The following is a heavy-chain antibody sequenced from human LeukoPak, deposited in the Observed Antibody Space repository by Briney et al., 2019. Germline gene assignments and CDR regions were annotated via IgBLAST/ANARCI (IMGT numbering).Heavy chain of an antibody. V-gene: IGHV1-2*06. CDR3: AAGGSSSSSDEFFQH. Sequence: ASVKVSCKASGYTFTGYYMHWVRQAPGQGLEWMGRINPNSGGTNYAPKFQGRVTMSRDTSISTAYMELTRLRSDDTAVYYCAAGGSSSSSDEFFQHWGQGTLVTVSS. CDR1: GYTFTGYY. J-gene: IGHJ1*01. D-gene: IGHD6-6*01. CDR2: INPNSGGT.